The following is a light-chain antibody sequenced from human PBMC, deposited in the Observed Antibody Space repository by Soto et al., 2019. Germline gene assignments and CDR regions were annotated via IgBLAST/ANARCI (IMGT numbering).Light chain of an antibody. V-gene: IGLV2-14*01. CDR2: DVS. Sequence: QSALTQPASVSGSPGQSITISCPGTSSDVGGYNYVSWYQQHPGKAPKLMIYDVSNRPSGVSNRFSGSKSGNTASLTISGLQAEDEADYYCSSYTSSSTRDVFGTGTKVTVL. CDR3: SSYTSSSTRDV. CDR1: SSDVGGYNY. J-gene: IGLJ1*01.